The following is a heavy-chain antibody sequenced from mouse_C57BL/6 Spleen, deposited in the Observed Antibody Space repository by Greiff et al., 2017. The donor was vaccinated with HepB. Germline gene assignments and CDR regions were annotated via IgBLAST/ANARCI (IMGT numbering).Heavy chain of an antibody. CDR2: INPNYGTT. CDR1: GYSFTDYN. J-gene: IGHJ1*03. Sequence: VQLKESGPELVKPGASVKISCKASGYSFTDYNMNWVKQSNGKSLEWIGVINPNYGTTSYNQKFKGKATLTVDQSSSTAYMQRNSLTSEETEDYYCARTGGTGGYFDVWGKGTTVTVSS. V-gene: IGHV1-39*01. D-gene: IGHD4-1*01. CDR3: ARTGGTGGYFDV.